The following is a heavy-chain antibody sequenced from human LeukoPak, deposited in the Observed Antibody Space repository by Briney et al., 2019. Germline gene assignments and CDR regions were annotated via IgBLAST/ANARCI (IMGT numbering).Heavy chain of an antibody. Sequence: RASVKVSCKSSGYTFTAYYIRWVRQVPGHGLEWMGWINPNGGGTNYAQKFQGRVSLARDTSISTAYMELSGLTSDDTALYYCARGFRGSTFSYWGQGTLVTVSS. J-gene: IGHJ4*02. CDR2: INPNGGGT. CDR1: GYTFTAYY. V-gene: IGHV1-2*02. D-gene: IGHD2-15*01. CDR3: ARGFRGSTFSY.